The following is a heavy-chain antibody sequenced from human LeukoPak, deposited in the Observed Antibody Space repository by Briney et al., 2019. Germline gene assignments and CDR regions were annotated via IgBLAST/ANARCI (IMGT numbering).Heavy chain of an antibody. J-gene: IGHJ5*02. CDR2: IIPIFGTA. CDR3: ASPSITGTTRGWFDP. D-gene: IGHD1-20*01. Sequence: ASVKVSCKASGGTFSSYAISWVRQAPGQGLEWMGGIIPIFGTANYAQKFQGRVTMTADKSTSTAYMELSSLRSEDTAVYYCASPSITGTTRGWFDPWGQGTLVTVSS. CDR1: GGTFSSYA. V-gene: IGHV1-69*06.